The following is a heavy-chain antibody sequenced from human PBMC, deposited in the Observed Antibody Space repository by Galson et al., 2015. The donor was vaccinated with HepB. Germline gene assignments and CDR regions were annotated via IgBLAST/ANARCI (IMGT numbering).Heavy chain of an antibody. V-gene: IGHV1-69*02. D-gene: IGHD3-22*01. Sequence: SVKVSCKASGGTFSSYTISWVRQAPGQGLEWMGRIIPILGIANYAQKFQGRVTITADKSTSTAYMELSSLRSEDTAVYYCARAYYYDSNSYGMDVWGQGTTVTVSS. CDR3: ARAYYYDSNSYGMDV. CDR1: GGTFSSYT. J-gene: IGHJ6*02. CDR2: IIPILGIA.